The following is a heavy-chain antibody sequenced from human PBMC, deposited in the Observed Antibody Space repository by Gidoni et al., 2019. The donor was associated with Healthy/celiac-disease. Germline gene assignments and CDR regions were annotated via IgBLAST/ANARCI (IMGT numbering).Heavy chain of an antibody. Sequence: QVQLVQSGAEVKKPGSSVKVSCKASGGTFSSYAISWVRQAPGQGLEWMGGIIPIFGTANYAQKFQGRVTITADESTSTAYMELSSLRSEDTAVYYCARDRAITTVTVHDAFDIWGQGTMVTVSS. D-gene: IGHD4-17*01. J-gene: IGHJ3*02. CDR2: IIPIFGTA. V-gene: IGHV1-69*01. CDR1: GGTFSSYA. CDR3: ARDRAITTVTVHDAFDI.